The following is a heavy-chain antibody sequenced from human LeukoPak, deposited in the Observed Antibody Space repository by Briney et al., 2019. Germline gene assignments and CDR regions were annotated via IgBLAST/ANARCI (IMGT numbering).Heavy chain of an antibody. D-gene: IGHD3-22*01. J-gene: IGHJ1*01. Sequence: PGGSLRLSCAASGFTFSSYGMHWVRQAPGKGLEWVAVISYDGSNKYYADSVKGRFTISRDNSKNTLSLQMNSLRAEDTAVYYCAKGEPMIIMRYFQHWGQGTLVTVSS. CDR3: AKGEPMIIMRYFQH. CDR2: ISYDGSNK. CDR1: GFTFSSYG. V-gene: IGHV3-30*18.